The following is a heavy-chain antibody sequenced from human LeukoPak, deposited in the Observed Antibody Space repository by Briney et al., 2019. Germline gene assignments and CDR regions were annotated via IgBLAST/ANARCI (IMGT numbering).Heavy chain of an antibody. D-gene: IGHD3-10*01. CDR1: GGSVSGTNYY. CDR2: INHSGST. CDR3: ARQVITMVRGVIGVYYYYYMDV. V-gene: IGHV4-39*01. J-gene: IGHJ6*03. Sequence: PSETLSLTCSVSGGSVSGTNYYWAWIRQPPGKGLEWIGEINHSGSTNYNPSLKSRVTISVDTSKNQFSLKLSSVTAADTAVYYCARQVITMVRGVIGVYYYYYMDVWGKGTTVTISS.